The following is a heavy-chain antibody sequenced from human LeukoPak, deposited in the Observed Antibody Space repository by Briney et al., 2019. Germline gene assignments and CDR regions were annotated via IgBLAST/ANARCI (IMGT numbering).Heavy chain of an antibody. V-gene: IGHV3-9*01. D-gene: IGHD5-12*01. CDR2: ISWSSGNI. CDR3: ARDAWRRAFNYGMDV. J-gene: IGHJ6*02. Sequence: QPGRSLRLSCAASGFTFDDYAMPWVRQAPGKGPEWVAGISWSSGNIGYADSVKGRFTLSRDNAENSLHLQMNSLRTEDTALYFCARDAWRRAFNYGMDVWGQGTTVAVSS. CDR1: GFTFDDYA.